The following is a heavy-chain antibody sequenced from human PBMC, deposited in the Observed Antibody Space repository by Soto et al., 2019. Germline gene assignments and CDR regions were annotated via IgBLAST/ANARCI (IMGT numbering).Heavy chain of an antibody. CDR1: GFTFSSYA. V-gene: IGHV3-30-3*01. J-gene: IGHJ6*02. Sequence: GGSLRLSCAASGFTFSSYAMHWVRQAPGKGLEWVAVISYDGSNKYYADSVKGRFTISRDNSKNTLYLQMNSLRAEDTAVYYCASMVRGLLIPYYYGMDVWGQGTTVTVSS. CDR2: ISYDGSNK. D-gene: IGHD3-10*01. CDR3: ASMVRGLLIPYYYGMDV.